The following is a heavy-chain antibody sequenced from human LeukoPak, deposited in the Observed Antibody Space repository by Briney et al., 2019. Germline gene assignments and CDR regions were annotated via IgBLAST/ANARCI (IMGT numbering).Heavy chain of an antibody. Sequence: PGGSLRLSCAASGFTFSSYAMSWVRQAPGKGLEWVSAISGSGGSTYYADSVKGRFTISRDNSKNTLYLQMNSLRAEDTAVYYCVADTAMVMGAFDIWGQGTMVTVSS. CDR3: VADTAMVMGAFDI. J-gene: IGHJ3*02. CDR2: ISGSGGST. CDR1: GFTFSSYA. V-gene: IGHV3-23*01. D-gene: IGHD5-18*01.